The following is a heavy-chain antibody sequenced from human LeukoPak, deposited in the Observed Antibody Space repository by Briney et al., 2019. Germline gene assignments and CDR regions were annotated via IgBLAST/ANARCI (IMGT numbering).Heavy chain of an antibody. Sequence: GGSLRLSCAASGFTFSSYSMNWVRQAPGKGLEWVSSISSSSSYIYYADSVKGRFTISRDNAKNSLYLQMNSLRAEDTAVYYCARYGDYYGSGSYYIPDPYFDYWGQGTLVTVSS. V-gene: IGHV3-21*01. CDR3: ARYGDYYGSGSYYIPDPYFDY. CDR1: GFTFSSYS. J-gene: IGHJ4*02. CDR2: ISSSSSYI. D-gene: IGHD3-10*01.